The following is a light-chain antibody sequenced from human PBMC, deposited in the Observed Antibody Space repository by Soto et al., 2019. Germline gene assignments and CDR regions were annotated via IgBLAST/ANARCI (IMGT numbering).Light chain of an antibody. Sequence: DIQMTQSPSTLSASVADRVTITCRASQNTNRWLAWYQQKPGQVPKLLIHKASNLESGAPSRFSGSGSETEFALTISSLEPDDFATYYCQECDSWTFGQGTKVDIK. CDR3: QECDSWT. J-gene: IGKJ1*01. V-gene: IGKV1-5*03. CDR1: QNTNRW. CDR2: KAS.